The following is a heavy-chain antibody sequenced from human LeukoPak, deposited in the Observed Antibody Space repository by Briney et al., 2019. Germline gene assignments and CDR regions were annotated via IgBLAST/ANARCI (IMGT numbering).Heavy chain of an antibody. CDR2: ISYDGSNK. CDR1: GFTFSSYG. Sequence: GRSLRLSCAASGFTFSSYGMHWVRQAPGKGLEWVAVISYDGSNKYYADSVKGRFTISRDNSKNTLYLQMNSLRAEDTAVYYCANPYWYHGSGNYYKDHSDAFDIWGQGTMVTVSS. D-gene: IGHD3-10*01. V-gene: IGHV3-30*18. J-gene: IGHJ3*02. CDR3: ANPYWYHGSGNYYKDHSDAFDI.